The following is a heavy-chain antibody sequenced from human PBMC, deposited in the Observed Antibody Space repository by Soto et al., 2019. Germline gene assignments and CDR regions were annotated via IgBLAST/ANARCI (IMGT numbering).Heavy chain of an antibody. CDR3: ASTTIFGVVSPGMDV. V-gene: IGHV7-4-1*01. Sequence: GASVKVSCKASGYTFTSYDINWVRQATGQGLEWMGWINTNTGNPTYAQGFTGRFVFSLDTSVSTAYLQICSLKAEDTAVYYCASTTIFGVVSPGMDVWGQGTTVTVSS. CDR1: GYTFTSYD. J-gene: IGHJ6*02. D-gene: IGHD3-3*01. CDR2: INTNTGNP.